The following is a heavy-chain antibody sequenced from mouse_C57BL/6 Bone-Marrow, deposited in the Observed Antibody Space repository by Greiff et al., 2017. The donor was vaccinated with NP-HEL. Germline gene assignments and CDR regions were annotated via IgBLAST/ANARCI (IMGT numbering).Heavy chain of an antibody. Sequence: VQLQQSGPGLVQPSQSLSITCTVSGFSLTSYGVHWVRQSPGKGLEWLGVIWSGGSTDYNAAFISSLSISKDNSKSQVFFKMNSLQADDTAIYYCARQLRLQALFAYWGQGTLVTVSA. CDR1: GFSLTSYG. V-gene: IGHV2-2*01. J-gene: IGHJ3*01. CDR3: ARQLRLQALFAY. D-gene: IGHD3-2*02. CDR2: IWSGGST.